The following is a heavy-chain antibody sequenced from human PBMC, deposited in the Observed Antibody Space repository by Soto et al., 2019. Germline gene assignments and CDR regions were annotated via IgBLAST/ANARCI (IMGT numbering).Heavy chain of an antibody. CDR1: GGSVSSGSYY. D-gene: IGHD6-6*01. CDR3: ASVGGSSAYYYYYGMDV. Sequence: QVQLQESGPGLVKPSETLSLTCTVSGGSVSSGSYYRSWIRQPPGKGLEWIGYIYYSGSTNYNPSLKSRVTISVDTSKNQFSLKLSSVTAADTAVYYCASVGGSSAYYYYYGMDVWGQGTTVTVSS. V-gene: IGHV4-61*01. CDR2: IYYSGST. J-gene: IGHJ6*02.